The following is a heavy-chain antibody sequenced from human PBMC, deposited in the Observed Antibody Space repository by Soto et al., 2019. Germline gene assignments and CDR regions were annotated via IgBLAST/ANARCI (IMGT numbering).Heavy chain of an antibody. CDR2: LSYAGDT. CDR1: GFTLSTYD. D-gene: IGHD3-10*01. CDR3: AQGPHSASGYYYMDV. V-gene: IGHV3-13*01. Sequence: EVQLVESGGGLVQPGGSLRLSCAASGFTLSTYDMHWVRQATGKGLEWVAALSYAGDTYYPGSVKGRFTVSRESAKISLYLQMNSLTAGDTAVYYCAQGPHSASGYYYMDVWGKGTTVTVSS. J-gene: IGHJ6*03.